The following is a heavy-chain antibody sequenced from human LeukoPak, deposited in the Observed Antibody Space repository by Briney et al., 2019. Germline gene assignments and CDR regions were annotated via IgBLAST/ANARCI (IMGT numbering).Heavy chain of an antibody. D-gene: IGHD5-12*01. CDR2: INWNGGST. CDR3: AKPPPSSGYVSAVDY. J-gene: IGHJ4*02. V-gene: IGHV3-20*04. CDR1: GFNLDDYG. Sequence: PGGSLRLSCAASGFNLDDYGMSWVRQAPGKGLEWVSGINWNGGSTGYADSVKGRFTISRDNSKNTLYLQMNSLRAEDTAVYYCAKPPPSSGYVSAVDYWGQGTLVTVSS.